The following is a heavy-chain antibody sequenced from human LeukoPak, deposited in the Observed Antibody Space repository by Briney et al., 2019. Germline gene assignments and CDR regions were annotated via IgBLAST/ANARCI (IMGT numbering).Heavy chain of an antibody. CDR1: GGSISSYY. CDR2: IYTSGST. CDR3: AAEYYYDSSGYYKA. Sequence: SEALSLTCTVSGGSISSYYWSWLRQPAGKGLEWIGRIYTSGSTNYNPSLKSRVTMSVDTSKNQFSLKLSSVTAADTAVYYCAAEYYYDSSGYYKAWGQGTLVTVSS. V-gene: IGHV4-4*07. D-gene: IGHD3-22*01. J-gene: IGHJ5*02.